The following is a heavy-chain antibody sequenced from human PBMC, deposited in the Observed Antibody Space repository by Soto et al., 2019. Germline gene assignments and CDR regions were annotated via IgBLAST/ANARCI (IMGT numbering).Heavy chain of an antibody. Sequence: SETLSLTWTVAGGSISSGGYYWSWIRQHPGKGLEWIGYIYYSGSTYYNPSLKSRVTISVDTSKNQFSLKLSSVTAADTAVYYCARAPLTTVTYYFDYWGQGTLVTVSS. CDR2: IYYSGST. V-gene: IGHV4-31*02. CDR3: ARAPLTTVTYYFDY. D-gene: IGHD4-17*01. CDR1: GGSISSGGYY. J-gene: IGHJ4*02.